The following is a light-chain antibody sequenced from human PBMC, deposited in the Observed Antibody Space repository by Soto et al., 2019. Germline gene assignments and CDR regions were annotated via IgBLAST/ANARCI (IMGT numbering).Light chain of an antibody. CDR3: ASYTTVDAWV. V-gene: IGLV2-14*01. J-gene: IGLJ3*02. CDR1: SSDVGAYDR. Sequence: QSALTQPASVSGSPGQSISISCTGTSSDVGAYDRVSWYQHHPGKAPKLLIYEVTNRPSGVSTRFSGSKSANTASLTISGLQPEDEASYYCASYTTVDAWVFGGGTKVTVL. CDR2: EVT.